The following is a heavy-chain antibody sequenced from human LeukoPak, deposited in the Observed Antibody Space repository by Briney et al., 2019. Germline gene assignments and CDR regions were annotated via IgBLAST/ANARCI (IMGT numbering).Heavy chain of an antibody. V-gene: IGHV4-61*02. J-gene: IGHJ4*02. Sequence: SQTLSLTCTVSGGSISSGSYYWSWIRQPAGKGLEWIGRIYTSGSTNYNPSLKSRVTISVDTSKNQFSLKLSSVTAADTAVYYCARSYYDPFGGGYYFDYWGQGTLVTVSS. CDR2: IYTSGST. D-gene: IGHD3-3*01. CDR1: GGSISSGSYY. CDR3: ARSYYDPFGGGYYFDY.